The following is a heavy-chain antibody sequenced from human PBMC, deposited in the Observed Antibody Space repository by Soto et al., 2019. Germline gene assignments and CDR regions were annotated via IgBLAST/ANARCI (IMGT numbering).Heavy chain of an antibody. V-gene: IGHV4-30-4*01. CDR3: ARDSGWFGDFNYCYNGMDV. D-gene: IGHD3-10*01. Sequence: PSETLSLTCTVSGGSISSGNYYWTWIRQPPGKGLEWIGYIFYSGTTYYNPSLESRVTISVDTSKNQFFLKLSSVTAADTAVYFCARDSGWFGDFNYCYNGMDVWGRGTAVTVSS. CDR2: IFYSGTT. CDR1: GGSISSGNYY. J-gene: IGHJ6*02.